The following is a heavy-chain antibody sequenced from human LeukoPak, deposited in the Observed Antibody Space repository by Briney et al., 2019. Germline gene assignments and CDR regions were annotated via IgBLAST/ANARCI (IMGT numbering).Heavy chain of an antibody. D-gene: IGHD3-9*01. J-gene: IGHJ4*02. Sequence: ASGPTLVNPTQTLTLTCTFSGFSLSTSGMCVSWIRQPPGKALEWLARIDWDDDKYYSTSLKTRLTISKDTSKNQVVLTMTNMDPVDTATYYCARIHYSRDDILFDYWGQGTLVTVSS. CDR3: ARIHYSRDDILFDY. CDR1: GFSLSTSGMC. CDR2: IDWDDDK. V-gene: IGHV2-70*11.